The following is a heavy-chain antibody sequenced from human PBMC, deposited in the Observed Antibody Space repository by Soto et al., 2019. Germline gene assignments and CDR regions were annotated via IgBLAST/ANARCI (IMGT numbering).Heavy chain of an antibody. D-gene: IGHD3-22*01. CDR2: ISGSGGST. CDR1: GFTFSSYA. V-gene: IGHV3-23*01. CDR3: AKEVHYDISGPYYYGMDV. J-gene: IGHJ6*02. Sequence: EVQLLESGGGLVQPGGSLRLSCAASGFTFSSYAMSWVRQAPGKGLEWVSAISGSGGSTYYADSVKGRFTISRDNSKNTLYLQMNSLRAEDTAVYYCAKEVHYDISGPYYYGMDVWGQGTTVTVSS.